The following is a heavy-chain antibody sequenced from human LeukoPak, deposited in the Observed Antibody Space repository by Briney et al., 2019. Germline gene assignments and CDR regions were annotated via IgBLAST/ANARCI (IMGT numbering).Heavy chain of an antibody. CDR1: GFTVSSNE. J-gene: IGHJ4*02. V-gene: IGHV3-38-3*01. CDR3: AKARDSYGYLGSVGYFDY. CDR2: ISGGST. D-gene: IGHD5-18*01. Sequence: PGGSLRLSCAASGFTVSSNEMSWVRQAPGKGLEWVSSISGGSTYYADSRKGRFTISRDNSKNTLYLQMNSLRAEDTAVYYCAKARDSYGYLGSVGYFDYWGQGTLVTVSS.